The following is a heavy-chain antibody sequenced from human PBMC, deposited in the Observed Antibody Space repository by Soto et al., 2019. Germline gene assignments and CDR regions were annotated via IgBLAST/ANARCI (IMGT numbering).Heavy chain of an antibody. CDR1: GYTFTSYG. Sequence: GASVKVSCKASGYTFTSYGISWVRQAPGQGLEWMGWISAYNGNTNYAQKLQDRVTMTTDTSTSTAYMELKSLRSDDTAVYYCARAHSLLSSSSYDYWGQGTLVTVSS. CDR3: ARAHSLLSSSSYDY. V-gene: IGHV1-18*04. J-gene: IGHJ4*02. CDR2: ISAYNGNT. D-gene: IGHD6-6*01.